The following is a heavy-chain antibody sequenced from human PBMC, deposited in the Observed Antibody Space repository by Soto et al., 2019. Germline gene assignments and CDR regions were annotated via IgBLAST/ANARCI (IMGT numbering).Heavy chain of an antibody. J-gene: IGHJ5*02. CDR2: MNPNSGNT. V-gene: IGHV1-8*01. Sequence: GASVKVSCKASGYTFTSYDINWVRQATGQGLEWMGWMNPNSGNTGYAQKFQGRVTMTRNTSISTAYMELSSLRSEDTAVYYCARALITTVRGASNNWFDPWGQGTLVTVSS. CDR3: ARALITTVRGASNNWFDP. D-gene: IGHD3-10*01. CDR1: GYTFTSYD.